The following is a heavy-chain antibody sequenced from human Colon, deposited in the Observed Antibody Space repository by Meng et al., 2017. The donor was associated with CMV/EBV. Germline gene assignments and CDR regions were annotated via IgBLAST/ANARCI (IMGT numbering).Heavy chain of an antibody. D-gene: IGHD1-1*01. Sequence: SCAASGFTFDDYAMHWVRQAPGKGLEWVSGISWNSGSIGYADSVKGRFTISRDNAKNSLYLQMNSLRAEDTALYYCAKETRYPDYSYGMDVWGQGTTVTVSS. CDR2: ISWNSGSI. J-gene: IGHJ6*02. CDR1: GFTFDDYA. V-gene: IGHV3-9*01. CDR3: AKETRYPDYSYGMDV.